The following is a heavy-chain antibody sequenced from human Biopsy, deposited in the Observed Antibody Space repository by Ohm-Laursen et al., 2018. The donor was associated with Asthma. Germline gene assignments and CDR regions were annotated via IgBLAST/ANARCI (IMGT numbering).Heavy chain of an antibody. D-gene: IGHD6-19*01. V-gene: IGHV4-30-4*01. CDR2: IHYSGST. J-gene: IGHJ5*02. Sequence: TLFTCIVSGASIKTDDHYWSWLRQPPGKGLEWFGFIHYSGSTSYNPSLKGGVTISVDTSKNQFSLKLSSVTAADTAVYYCARASVAASSNWFDPWGQGTLVTVSS. CDR3: ARASVAASSNWFDP. CDR1: GASIKTDDHY.